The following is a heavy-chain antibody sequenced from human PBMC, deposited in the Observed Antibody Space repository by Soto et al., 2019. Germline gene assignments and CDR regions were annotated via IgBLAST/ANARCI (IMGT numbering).Heavy chain of an antibody. J-gene: IGHJ6*02. D-gene: IGHD2-15*01. Sequence: SVKVSCKASGGTFSSYAISWVRQTPGQGLEWMGGIIPIFGTANYAQKFQGRVTITADESTSTAYMELSSLRSEDTAVYYCARGCSGGSCYSPPSYYYYGMDVWGQGTTVTVSS. CDR2: IIPIFGTA. V-gene: IGHV1-69*13. CDR1: GGTFSSYA. CDR3: ARGCSGGSCYSPPSYYYYGMDV.